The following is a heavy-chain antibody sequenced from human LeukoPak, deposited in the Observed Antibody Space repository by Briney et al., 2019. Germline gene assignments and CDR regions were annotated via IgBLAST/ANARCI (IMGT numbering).Heavy chain of an antibody. CDR3: AKDVWLRKEYYFDY. D-gene: IGHD5-12*01. CDR2: ISGSGGST. Sequence: GGSLRLSCAASGFTFSSYAMSWVRQAPGKGLEWVSAISGSGGSTYYADSVKGRFTISRDNSRNTLYLQMNSLRAEDTAVYYCAKDVWLRKEYYFDYWGQGTLVTVSS. V-gene: IGHV3-23*01. J-gene: IGHJ4*02. CDR1: GFTFSSYA.